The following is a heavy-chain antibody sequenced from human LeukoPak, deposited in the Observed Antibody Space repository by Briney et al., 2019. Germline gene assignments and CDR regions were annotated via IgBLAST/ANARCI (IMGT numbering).Heavy chain of an antibody. D-gene: IGHD6-19*01. CDR1: GFTFSSYW. J-gene: IGHJ6*02. V-gene: IGHV3-7*01. CDR2: IKQDGSEK. CDR3: ARLKQWLVRDYYYYGMDV. Sequence: GGSLRLSCAASGFTFSSYWMIWVRQAPGKGLEWVANIKQDGSEKYYVDSVKGRFTISGDNTKNSLYLQMNSLRAEDAAVYYCARLKQWLVRDYYYYGMDVWGQGTTVTVSS.